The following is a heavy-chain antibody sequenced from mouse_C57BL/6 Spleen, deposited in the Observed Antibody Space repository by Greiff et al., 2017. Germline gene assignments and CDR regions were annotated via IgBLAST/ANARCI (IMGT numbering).Heavy chain of an antibody. J-gene: IGHJ2*01. CDR1: GYAFSSSW. CDR2: IYPGDGDT. CDR3: DRERIYYCCIFDC. Sequence: QVQLKEPGPELVKPGASVKISCKASGYAFSSSWMTWVKQRPGKGLEWIGRIYPGDGDTNYNGKFKGKATLTADTSSSTAYMQLSSLPSEDCAVYFCDRERIYYCCIFDCWGQGTTLTVSS. D-gene: IGHD1-1*01. V-gene: IGHV1-82*01.